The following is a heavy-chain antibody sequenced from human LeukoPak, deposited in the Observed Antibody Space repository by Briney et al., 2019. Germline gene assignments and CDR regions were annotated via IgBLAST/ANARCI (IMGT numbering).Heavy chain of an antibody. CDR3: ARDLGWFDP. D-gene: IGHD7-27*01. J-gene: IGHJ5*02. Sequence: GGSLRLSCAASGFTFSSYWMHWVRQAPGKGLGWVSRINSDGSRTMYADSEKGRVTISRDNAKNTLYLQMNSLRAEDTAVYYCARDLGWFDPWGQGTLVTVSS. V-gene: IGHV3-74*03. CDR2: INSDGSRT. CDR1: GFTFSSYW.